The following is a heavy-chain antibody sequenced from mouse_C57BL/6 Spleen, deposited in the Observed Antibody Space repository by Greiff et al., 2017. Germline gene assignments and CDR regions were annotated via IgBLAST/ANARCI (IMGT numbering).Heavy chain of an antibody. J-gene: IGHJ3*01. V-gene: IGHV1-80*01. CDR1: GYAFSSYW. CDR2: IYPGDGDT. Sequence: QVHVKQSGAELVKPGASVKISCKASGYAFSSYWMNWVKQRPGKGLEWIGQIYPGDGDTNYNGKFKGKATLTADKSSSTAYMQLSSLTSEDSAVYFCAVDYYGSSPFAYWGQGTLVTVSA. CDR3: AVDYYGSSPFAY. D-gene: IGHD1-1*01.